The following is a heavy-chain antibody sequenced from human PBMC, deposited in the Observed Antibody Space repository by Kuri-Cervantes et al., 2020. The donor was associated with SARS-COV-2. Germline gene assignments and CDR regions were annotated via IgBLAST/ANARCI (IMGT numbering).Heavy chain of an antibody. J-gene: IGHJ3*02. CDR3: ARDLTPAAFDI. Sequence: GGSLRLSCAASGFTFSTYGMHWVRQAPGKGLEWVAAIWYDGSNKYYVDSVKGRFTISRDNSKNTLYLQMNRLRAEDTAVYYCARDLTPAAFDIWGQGTMVTVSS. CDR2: IWYDGSNK. V-gene: IGHV3-33*08. D-gene: IGHD3-9*01. CDR1: GFTFSTYG.